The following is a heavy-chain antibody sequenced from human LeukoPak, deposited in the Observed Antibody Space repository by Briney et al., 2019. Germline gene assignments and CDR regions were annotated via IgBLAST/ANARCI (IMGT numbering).Heavy chain of an antibody. D-gene: IGHD3-10*01. CDR1: ESTFSSYA. Sequence: GGSLRLSCAASESTFSSYAIHWVRQAPGKGLEYVSGISTNGGSTYYANSVKGRFTISRDNSKNTLYLQMNSLRAEDTAVYYCAKESLLWFGEYYFDYWGQGTLVTVSS. V-gene: IGHV3-64*01. J-gene: IGHJ4*02. CDR2: ISTNGGST. CDR3: AKESLLWFGEYYFDY.